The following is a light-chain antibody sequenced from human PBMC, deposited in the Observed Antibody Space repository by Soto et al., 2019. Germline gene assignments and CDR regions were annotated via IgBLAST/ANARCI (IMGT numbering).Light chain of an antibody. V-gene: IGKV3D-15*01. CDR1: QSVNTN. J-gene: IGKJ1*01. CDR3: QQYNNWPRT. Sequence: EIVMTQSPATLSVSPGERATLSCRASQSVNTNVAWYQQEPGQAPRLLIYGASTRATGIPARFSGSVSGTEFALTISSLQSEDCAVYYCQQYNNWPRTFGQGTKVEIK. CDR2: GAS.